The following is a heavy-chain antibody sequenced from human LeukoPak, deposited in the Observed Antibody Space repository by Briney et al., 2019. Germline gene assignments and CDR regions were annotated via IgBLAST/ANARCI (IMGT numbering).Heavy chain of an antibody. CDR3: ANLAITVDTGPPRDY. J-gene: IGHJ4*02. D-gene: IGHD5-18*01. CDR1: GFTFSSYA. CDR2: ISGSGATT. V-gene: IGHV3-23*01. Sequence: PGGSLRLSCVASGFTFSSYAMTWVRQAPGKGLEWVSCISGSGATTHYADSVKGRFTISRDNSKNTLYLQMNSLRAEDTAVYYCANLAITVDTGPPRDYWGQGTLVTVSS.